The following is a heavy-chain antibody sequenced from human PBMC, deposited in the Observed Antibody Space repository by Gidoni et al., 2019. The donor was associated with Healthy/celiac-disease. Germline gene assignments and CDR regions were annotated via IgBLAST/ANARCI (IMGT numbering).Heavy chain of an antibody. CDR2: IGTAGDT. Sequence: EVQLVESGGGLVQPGGSLRLSCAASGFTFRSYDMHWVRQATGKGLEWVSAIGTAGDTYYPGSVKGRFTISRENAKNSLYLQMNSLRAGDTAVYYCARGLAVYYYDSSFGGMDVWGQGTTVTVSS. CDR3: ARGLAVYYYDSSFGGMDV. J-gene: IGHJ6*02. D-gene: IGHD3-22*01. CDR1: GFTFRSYD. V-gene: IGHV3-13*01.